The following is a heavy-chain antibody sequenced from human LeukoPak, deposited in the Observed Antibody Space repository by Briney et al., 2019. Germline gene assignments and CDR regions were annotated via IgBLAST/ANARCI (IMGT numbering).Heavy chain of an antibody. CDR1: GFSASNSY. CDR3: AREVVSSPSYFDS. V-gene: IGHV3-53*01. Sequence: GGSLRLSCAASGFSASNSYMYWVRQAPGKGLEWVSFFYKGDSTYYAESARGRFTISRDNSKNTLYLLMNSLIPEDTAVYYCAREVVSSPSYFDSWGQGTLVTVSS. J-gene: IGHJ4*02. D-gene: IGHD2-15*01. CDR2: FYKGDST.